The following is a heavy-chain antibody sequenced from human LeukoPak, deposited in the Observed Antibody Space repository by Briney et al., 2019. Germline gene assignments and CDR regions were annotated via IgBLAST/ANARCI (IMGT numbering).Heavy chain of an antibody. J-gene: IGHJ3*02. V-gene: IGHV1-18*01. CDR1: GYTFTSYG. Sequence: VASVKVSCKASGYTFTSYGISWVRHAPGQGLEWMVWISAYNGNTNYAQKLQGRVTMTADTSTSTAYMELRSLRSDDTAVYYCARLRGWVDAFDIWGQGTMVTVSS. CDR2: ISAYNGNT. CDR3: ARLRGWVDAFDI. D-gene: IGHD6-19*01.